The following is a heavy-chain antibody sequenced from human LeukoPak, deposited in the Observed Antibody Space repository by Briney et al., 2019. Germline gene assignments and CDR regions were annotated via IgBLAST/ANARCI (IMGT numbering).Heavy chain of an antibody. CDR3: AREPYYDSSGYCLDY. J-gene: IGHJ4*02. CDR1: GGTFNTYA. V-gene: IGHV1-69*05. Sequence: ASVKVSCKASGGTFNTYAISWVRQAPGQGLEWMGGILPILGTGNYAQKFQGRVTITRNTSISTAYMELSSLRSEDTAVYYCAREPYYDSSGYCLDYWGQGTLVTVSS. D-gene: IGHD3-22*01. CDR2: ILPILGTG.